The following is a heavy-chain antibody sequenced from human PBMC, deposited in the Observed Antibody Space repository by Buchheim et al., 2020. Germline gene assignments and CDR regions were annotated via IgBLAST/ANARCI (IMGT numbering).Heavy chain of an antibody. CDR1: GGSISSSNW. CDR2: IYHSGST. Sequence: QVQLQESGPGLVKPSGTLSLTCAVSGGSISSSNWWSWVRQPPGKGLEWIGEIYHSGSTNYNPSLKSRVTISVDKSKNQFPLKLSSVTAADTAVYYCARVALYDFWSGYYTGYYYYGMDVWGQGTT. D-gene: IGHD3-3*01. CDR3: ARVALYDFWSGYYTGYYYYGMDV. V-gene: IGHV4-4*02. J-gene: IGHJ6*02.